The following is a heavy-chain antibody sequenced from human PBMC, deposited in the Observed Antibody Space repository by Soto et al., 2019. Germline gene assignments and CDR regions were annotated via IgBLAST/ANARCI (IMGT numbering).Heavy chain of an antibody. Sequence: QLQLQESGSGLVKPSQTLSLTCAVSGGSISSGGYSWSWIRQPPGKGLEWIGYIYHSGSTYYNPSLKSRVTISVDRSKNQFSLKLSSVTAADTAVYYCARDSYYYDSSGYYYGYYFDYWGQGTLVTVSS. J-gene: IGHJ4*02. CDR3: ARDSYYYDSSGYYYGYYFDY. CDR2: IYHSGST. V-gene: IGHV4-30-2*01. CDR1: GGSISSGGYS. D-gene: IGHD3-22*01.